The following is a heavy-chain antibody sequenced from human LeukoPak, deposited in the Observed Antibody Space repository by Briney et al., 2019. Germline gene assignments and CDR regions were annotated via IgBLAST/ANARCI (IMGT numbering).Heavy chain of an antibody. CDR1: GFTFSSYE. J-gene: IGHJ6*04. D-gene: IGHD1-26*01. Sequence: GGSLRLSCAASGFTFSSYEMNWVRQAPGKGLEWVSYISSSGSTIYYADSVKGRFTISRDNAKNSLYLQMNSLRAEDTAVYYCARDTPGVRVGGMDVWGKGTTVTVSS. CDR2: ISSSGSTI. CDR3: ARDTPGVRVGGMDV. V-gene: IGHV3-48*03.